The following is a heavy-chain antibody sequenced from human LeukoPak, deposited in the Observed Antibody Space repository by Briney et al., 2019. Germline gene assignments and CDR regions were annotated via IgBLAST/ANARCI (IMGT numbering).Heavy chain of an antibody. D-gene: IGHD3-10*02. V-gene: IGHV3-48*04. CDR3: AELGITMIGGV. Sequence: PGGSLRLSCAASGFTFSSYWMSWVRQAPGKGLEWVSYIGSSSPTYYADSVKGRFTISRDNAKNSLYLQMNSLRAEDTAVYYCAELGITMIGGVWGKGTTVTISS. CDR1: GFTFSSYW. CDR2: IGSSSPT. J-gene: IGHJ6*04.